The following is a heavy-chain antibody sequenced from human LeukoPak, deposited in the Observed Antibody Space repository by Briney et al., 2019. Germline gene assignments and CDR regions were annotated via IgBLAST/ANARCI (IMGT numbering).Heavy chain of an antibody. CDR1: GGSISSYY. CDR3: ARDPSYCSGGSCYGVGYGMDV. Sequence: PSETLSLTCTVSGGSISSYYSSWIRQPPGKGLEWIGYIYYSGSANYNPSLKSRVTISVDTSKNQFSLKLSSVTAADTAVYYCARDPSYCSGGSCYGVGYGMDVWGQGTTVTVSS. D-gene: IGHD2-15*01. CDR2: IYYSGSA. J-gene: IGHJ6*02. V-gene: IGHV4-59*01.